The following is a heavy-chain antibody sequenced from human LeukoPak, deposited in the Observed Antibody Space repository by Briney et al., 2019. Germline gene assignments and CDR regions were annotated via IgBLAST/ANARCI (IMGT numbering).Heavy chain of an antibody. CDR1: GYSFTGYY. J-gene: IGHJ3*02. D-gene: IGHD2-2*01. Sequence: ASVKVSCKASGYSFTGYYLHWVRQAPGQGLEWMGWINRNSGGTKYAQKFQGRVTMTRDTSISTAYMELSRLRSDDTAVYYCASEKSENCSSTSCYDDAFDIWGQGTMVTVSS. CDR3: ASEKSENCSSTSCYDDAFDI. CDR2: INRNSGGT. V-gene: IGHV1-2*02.